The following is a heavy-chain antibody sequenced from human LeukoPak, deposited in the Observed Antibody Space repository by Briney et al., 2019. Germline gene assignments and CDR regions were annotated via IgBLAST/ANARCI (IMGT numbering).Heavy chain of an antibody. Sequence: SETLSLTCTVSGGSISSYYWSWIRQPPGKGLEWIGYIYYSGSTNYNPSLKSRVTISVDTSKNQFSPKLSSVTAADTAVYYCARDRKGDGYKNWGQGTLVTVS. CDR2: IYYSGST. CDR1: GGSISSYY. D-gene: IGHD5-24*01. J-gene: IGHJ4*02. V-gene: IGHV4-59*01. CDR3: ARDRKGDGYKN.